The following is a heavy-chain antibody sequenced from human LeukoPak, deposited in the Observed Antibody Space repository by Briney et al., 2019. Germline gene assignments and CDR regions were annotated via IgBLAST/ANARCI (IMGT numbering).Heavy chain of an antibody. Sequence: GGSLRLSCVASGFTFNSYSINWVRQVPGKGLEWVSYISASTSTMHYADSVKGRFTISRDNAKNSLYLQMNSIRAEDTAVYYCARGKGAHSSGYYYFDYWGQGTLVTVSS. J-gene: IGHJ4*02. CDR2: ISASTSTM. CDR1: GFTFNSYS. V-gene: IGHV3-48*01. D-gene: IGHD6-19*01. CDR3: ARGKGAHSSGYYYFDY.